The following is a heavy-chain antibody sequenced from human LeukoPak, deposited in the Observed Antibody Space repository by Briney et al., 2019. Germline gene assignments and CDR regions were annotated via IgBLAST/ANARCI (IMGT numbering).Heavy chain of an antibody. J-gene: IGHJ4*02. Sequence: GGSLRLSCAASGFTFSSYWMHWVRQAPGKGLVWVSRINSDGSSTSYADSVKGRFTISRDNAKNTLYLQMNSLRAEDTAVYYYANLYDGKQLWLRDYWGQGTLVTVSS. D-gene: IGHD5-18*01. CDR3: ANLYDGKQLWLRDY. V-gene: IGHV3-74*01. CDR1: GFTFSSYW. CDR2: INSDGSST.